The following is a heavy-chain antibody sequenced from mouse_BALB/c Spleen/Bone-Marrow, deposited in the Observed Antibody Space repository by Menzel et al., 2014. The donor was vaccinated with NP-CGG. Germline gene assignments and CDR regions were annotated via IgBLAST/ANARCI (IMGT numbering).Heavy chain of an antibody. D-gene: IGHD1-1*01. CDR1: GFTFSDYG. V-gene: IGHV5-15*02. Sequence: EVKLVESGGGLVQPGGSRKLSCAASGFTFSDYGMAWVRQAPGKGPEWVAFISNLAYSIYYADTVTGRFTISRENAKNTLYLEMSSLRSDDTAMYYCARDQVYYYGSSYGYFDVWGAGTTVTVSS. CDR3: ARDQVYYYGSSYGYFDV. CDR2: ISNLAYSI. J-gene: IGHJ1*01.